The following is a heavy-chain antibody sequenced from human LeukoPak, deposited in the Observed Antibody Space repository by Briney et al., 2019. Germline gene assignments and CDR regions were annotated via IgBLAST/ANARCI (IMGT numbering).Heavy chain of an antibody. V-gene: IGHV4-61*01. J-gene: IGHJ3*02. Sequence: SETLSLTCTVSGGSVSSGSYYWSWIRQPPGKGLEWIGYIYYSGSTNYNPSLKSRVTISVDTSKNQFSLKLSSVTAADTAVYYCAREEVGATDAFDIWGQGTMVTVSS. D-gene: IGHD1-26*01. CDR1: GGSVSSGSYY. CDR3: AREEVGATDAFDI. CDR2: IYYSGST.